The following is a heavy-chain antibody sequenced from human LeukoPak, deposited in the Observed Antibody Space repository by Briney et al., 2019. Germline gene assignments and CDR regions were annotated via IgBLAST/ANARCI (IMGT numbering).Heavy chain of an antibody. J-gene: IGHJ4*02. V-gene: IGHV3-7*03. D-gene: IGHD4-17*01. CDR1: GFTFSSYW. CDR2: IKQDGSEK. CDR3: ARVDYTPYGDYVDY. Sequence: GGSLRLSCAASGFTFSSYWMSWVRQAPGKGLEWVANIKQDGSEKYYVDSVKGRFTISRDNAKNSLYLQMNSLRAEDTAVYYCARVDYTPYGDYVDYWGQGTLVTVSS.